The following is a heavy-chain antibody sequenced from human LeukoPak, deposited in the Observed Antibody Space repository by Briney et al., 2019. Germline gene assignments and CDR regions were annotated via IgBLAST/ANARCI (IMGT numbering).Heavy chain of an antibody. V-gene: IGHV4-4*02. J-gene: IGHJ4*02. CDR1: GYSISTTDR. CDR2: ISLAGQT. D-gene: IGHD3-22*01. Sequence: SGTLSLTCGVSGYSISTTDRWRCGRQPPGQGLEWIGEISLAGQTNYNPSLNGRVTMSLDKSSNQLSLHLTSVTAADPATYFCLGRSGYFGRSGYWGQGTLVIVSS. CDR3: LGRSGYFGRSGY.